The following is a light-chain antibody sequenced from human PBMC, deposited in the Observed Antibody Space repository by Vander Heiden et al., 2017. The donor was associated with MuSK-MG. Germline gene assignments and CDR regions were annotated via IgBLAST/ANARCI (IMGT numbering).Light chain of an antibody. J-gene: IGKJ4*01. V-gene: IGKV1-12*01. Sequence: QITQSPSSVSASVGDRVTITCRASKGISSWLAWYQQTPGKATKLLIYAASSLQSGVPSRFSGSGSGTDFTLTISSLQPEDFATYYCQQANSFPLTFGGGTKVEIK. CDR3: QQANSFPLT. CDR1: KGISSW. CDR2: AAS.